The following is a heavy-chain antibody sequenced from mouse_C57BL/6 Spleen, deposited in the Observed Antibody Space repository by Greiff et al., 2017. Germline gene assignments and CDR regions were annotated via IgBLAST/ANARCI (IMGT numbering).Heavy chain of an antibody. V-gene: IGHV5-4*01. J-gene: IGHJ2*01. Sequence: EVKLMESGGGLVKPGGSLKLSCAASGFTFSSYAMSWVRQTPEKRLEWVATISDGGSYTYYPDNVKGRFTISRDNAKNNLYLQMSHLKSEDTAMYYCAREGGRGYFDYWGQGTTLTVSS. CDR1: GFTFSSYA. CDR2: ISDGGSYT. CDR3: AREGGRGYFDY.